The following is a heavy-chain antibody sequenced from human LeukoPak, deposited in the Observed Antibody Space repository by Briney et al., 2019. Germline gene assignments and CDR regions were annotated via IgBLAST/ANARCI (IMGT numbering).Heavy chain of an antibody. CDR2: IYPGDSDT. CDR1: GYNFTTYW. V-gene: IGHV5-51*01. J-gene: IGHJ4*02. Sequence: GESLKISCKTSGYNFTTYWIGWVRQMPGKGLEWMGIIYPGDSDTRYSPSFQGQVTISADKSISTAYLQWSSLKASDTAMYYCARPARFDSSGYYDWGQGTLVTVSS. D-gene: IGHD3-22*01. CDR3: ARPARFDSSGYYD.